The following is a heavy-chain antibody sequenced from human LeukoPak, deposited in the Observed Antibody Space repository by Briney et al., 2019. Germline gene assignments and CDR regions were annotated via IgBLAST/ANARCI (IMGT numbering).Heavy chain of an antibody. J-gene: IGHJ6*02. Sequence: GGSLRLSCAASGFTFSNAWMNWVRQAPGKGLEWVSVIYSGGSTYYADSVRGRFTISRDNSKNTLYLQMNSLRAEDTAVYYCARERVVGVYPINYYYYGMDVWGQGTTVTVSS. CDR1: GFTFSNAW. D-gene: IGHD1-26*01. V-gene: IGHV3-53*01. CDR2: IYSGGST. CDR3: ARERVVGVYPINYYYYGMDV.